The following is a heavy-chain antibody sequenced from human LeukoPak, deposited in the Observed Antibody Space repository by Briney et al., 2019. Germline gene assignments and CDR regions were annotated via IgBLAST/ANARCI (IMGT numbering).Heavy chain of an antibody. Sequence: ASVKVSCKASGCTFTSYDINWVRQATGQGLEWMGWMNPNSGNTGYAQKFQGRVTMTRNTSISTAYMELSSLRSVDTAVYYCAVPYSRYSGSYFSFDYWGQGTLVTVSS. D-gene: IGHD1-26*01. J-gene: IGHJ4*02. V-gene: IGHV1-8*01. CDR2: MNPNSGNT. CDR3: AVPYSRYSGSYFSFDY. CDR1: GCTFTSYD.